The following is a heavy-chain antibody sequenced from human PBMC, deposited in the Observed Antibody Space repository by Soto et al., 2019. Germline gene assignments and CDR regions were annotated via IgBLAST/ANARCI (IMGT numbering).Heavy chain of an antibody. D-gene: IGHD4-4*01. CDR1: GYTFTGYY. J-gene: IGHJ6*02. V-gene: IGHV1-2*04. CDR3: ARSQMSNYQIKSDYYYYGMDV. Sequence: ASVKVSFKASGYTFTGYYMHWVRQAPGQGLEWMGWINPNSGGTNYAQKFQGWVTMTRDTSISTAYMELSRLRSDDTAVYCCARSQMSNYQIKSDYYYYGMDVWGQGTTVTVSS. CDR2: INPNSGGT.